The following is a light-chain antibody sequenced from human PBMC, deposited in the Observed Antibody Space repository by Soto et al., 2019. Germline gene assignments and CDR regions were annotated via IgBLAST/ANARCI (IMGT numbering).Light chain of an antibody. Sequence: ETVLTQSPATFSVSPGERATLSCRASQSIGSNLAWYQQRPGQPPRLLIYGASTRATGVPARFSGSGSGTEFTITRNSLQSEDFALYYCQQYNKWPLFTFGPGTKVDIK. CDR1: QSIGSN. CDR2: GAS. J-gene: IGKJ3*01. V-gene: IGKV3-15*01. CDR3: QQYNKWPLFT.